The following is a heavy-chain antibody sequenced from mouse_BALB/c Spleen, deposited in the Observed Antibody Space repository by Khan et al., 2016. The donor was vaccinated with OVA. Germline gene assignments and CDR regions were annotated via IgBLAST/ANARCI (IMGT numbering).Heavy chain of an antibody. CDR2: VSPGSGSP. CDR1: GYTFTSYW. Sequence: DLVKPGASVKLSCKASGYTFTSYWINWIKQRPGQGLEWIGRVSPGSGSPFYHAIFKGKATVTIDTSSSTAYIQLTSLSSEVSAVFDCTRSNCYGNRSDAMDYWGQGTSVTVSS. V-gene: IGHV1S41*01. D-gene: IGHD1-1*01. CDR3: TRSNCYGNRSDAMDY. J-gene: IGHJ4*01.